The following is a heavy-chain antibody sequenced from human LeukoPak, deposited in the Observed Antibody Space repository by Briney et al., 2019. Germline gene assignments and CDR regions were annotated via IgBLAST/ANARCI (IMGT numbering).Heavy chain of an antibody. CDR1: GGSISSGSYY. J-gene: IGHJ6*03. CDR2: IYTSGST. Sequence: SQTLSLTCTVSGGSISSGSYYWRWIRQPAGRGLEWIGRIYTSGSTNYNPSLKSRVTISVEKSKNQFSLKLSSVTASDTTVYYCARSYSNPSGYYYYYMDVWRKGTTVTVSS. CDR3: ARSYSNPSGYYYYYMDV. V-gene: IGHV4-61*02. D-gene: IGHD4-11*01.